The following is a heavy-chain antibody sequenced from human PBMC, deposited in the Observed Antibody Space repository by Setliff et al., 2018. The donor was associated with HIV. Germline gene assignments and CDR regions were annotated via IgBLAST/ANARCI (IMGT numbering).Heavy chain of an antibody. CDR2: FYTSGTT. CDR3: AASVADYGKGGGMGY. Sequence: SETLSLTCSVSGGSLSSGSHYCTWLRQAAGKGLEWIGHFYTSGTTNYNPSLESRVTISVDTSKNQFSLRLSAVTAADTAVYYCAASVADYGKGGGMGYWGQGTLVTVSS. D-gene: IGHD3-10*01. V-gene: IGHV4-61*09. J-gene: IGHJ4*02. CDR1: GGSLSSGSHY.